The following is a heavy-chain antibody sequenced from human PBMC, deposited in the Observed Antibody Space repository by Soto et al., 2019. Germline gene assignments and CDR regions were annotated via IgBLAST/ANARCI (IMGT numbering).Heavy chain of an antibody. V-gene: IGHV1-69*13. Sequence: SVKASCKASGGTFSSYAISWVRQAPGQGLDWMGGIIPTFGTANYAQKFQGRLTITADESTSTAYMELRSLRSEDTAVYYCARWGRHIPFLQWFLGKGMDVRGRGTPITAYS. D-gene: IGHD3-3*01. CDR2: IIPTFGTA. CDR1: GGTFSSYA. J-gene: IGHJ6*02. CDR3: ARWGRHIPFLQWFLGKGMDV.